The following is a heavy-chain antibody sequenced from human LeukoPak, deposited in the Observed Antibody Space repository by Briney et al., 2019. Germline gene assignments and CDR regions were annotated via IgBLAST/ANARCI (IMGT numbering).Heavy chain of an antibody. Sequence: PSETLSLTCTVSGGSISSSSYYWGWIRQPPGEGLEWIGSIYYSGSTYYNPSLKSRVTISVDTSKNQFSLKLSSVTAADTAVYYCARRGGSGWDTFDYWGQGTLVTVSS. CDR1: GGSISSSSYY. J-gene: IGHJ4*02. CDR3: ARRGGSGWDTFDY. V-gene: IGHV4-39*01. CDR2: IYYSGST. D-gene: IGHD6-19*01.